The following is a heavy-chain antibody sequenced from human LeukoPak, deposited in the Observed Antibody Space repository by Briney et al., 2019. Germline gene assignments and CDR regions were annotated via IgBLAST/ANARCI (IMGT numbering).Heavy chain of an antibody. D-gene: IGHD2-8*01. Sequence: AGSLRLSCAASRFTFSSYGMHWVRQAPGKGLEWVAYIQYDGSNAQYADSVKGRFSISRDSSKNILYLQMNSLRAEDTAVYYCAKDRCSNGVGCYYYYMDVWGKGTTVTISS. V-gene: IGHV3-30*02. CDR3: AKDRCSNGVGCYYYYMDV. CDR2: IQYDGSNA. J-gene: IGHJ6*03. CDR1: RFTFSSYG.